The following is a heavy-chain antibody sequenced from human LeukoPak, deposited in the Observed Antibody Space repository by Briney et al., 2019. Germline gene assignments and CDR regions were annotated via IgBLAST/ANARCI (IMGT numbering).Heavy chain of an antibody. J-gene: IGHJ5*02. V-gene: IGHV6-1*01. D-gene: IGHD3-10*01. CDR2: TYYRSKWYN. CDR3: ARDMDYYGSGNYYNSRWFDP. CDR1: GDSVSNNSVA. Sequence: SQTLSLTCAISGDSVSNNSVAWNWIRHSPSRGLEWLGRTYYRSKWYNDYAVSVKGRITINPETAKNQFSLQLNPVTPEDTAVYYCARDMDYYGSGNYYNSRWFDPWGQGTLVTVSS.